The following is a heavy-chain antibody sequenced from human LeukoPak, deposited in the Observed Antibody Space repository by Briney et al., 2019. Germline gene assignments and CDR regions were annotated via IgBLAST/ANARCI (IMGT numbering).Heavy chain of an antibody. V-gene: IGHV3-23*01. CDR1: GFTFSSYA. CDR2: ISGSGGST. D-gene: IGHD1/OR15-1a*01. CDR3: AKDINWNTGFFDY. J-gene: IGHJ4*02. Sequence: PGGSLRLSCAASGFTFSSYAMSWVPQAPGKGLESVSAISGSGGSTYYADSVKGRYTISRDNSKNTLYLQMNRLRAEDTAVYYCAKDINWNTGFFDYWGQGTLVTVSS.